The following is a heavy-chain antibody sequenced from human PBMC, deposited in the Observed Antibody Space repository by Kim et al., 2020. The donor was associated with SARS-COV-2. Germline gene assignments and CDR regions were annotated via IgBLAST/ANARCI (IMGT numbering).Heavy chain of an antibody. CDR1: GGTFSSYA. CDR3: ARLSYYDSSGYYGIDY. V-gene: IGHV1-69*13. J-gene: IGHJ4*02. Sequence: SVKVSCKASGGTFSSYAISWVRQAPGQGLEWMGGIIPIFGTANYAQKFQGRVTITADESTSTAYMELSSLRSEDTAVYYCARLSYYDSSGYYGIDYWGQGTLVTVSS. D-gene: IGHD3-22*01. CDR2: IIPIFGTA.